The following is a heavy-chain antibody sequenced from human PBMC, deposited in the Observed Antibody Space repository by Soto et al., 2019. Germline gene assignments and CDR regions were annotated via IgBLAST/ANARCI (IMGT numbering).Heavy chain of an antibody. Sequence: GGSLRLSCAASGFTFSSYSMNWVRQAPGKGLEWVSSISSSSYIYYVDSVKGRFTVSRDNAKNSLYLQMNSLRAEDTAVYYCARALGESYCSSNSCYLSGSNWFDPWGKGTRVTVS. CDR1: GFTFSSYS. J-gene: IGHJ5*02. CDR3: ARALGESYCSSNSCYLSGSNWFDP. V-gene: IGHV3-21*01. D-gene: IGHD2-2*01. CDR2: ISSSSYI.